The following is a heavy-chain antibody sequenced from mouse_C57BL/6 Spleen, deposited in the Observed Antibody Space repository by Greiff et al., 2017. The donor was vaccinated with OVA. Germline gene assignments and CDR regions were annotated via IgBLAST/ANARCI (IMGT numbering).Heavy chain of an antibody. D-gene: IGHD3-2*02. J-gene: IGHJ3*01. Sequence: QVQLQQPGAELVKPGASVKMSCTASGYTFTSYWITWVKQRPGQGLEWIGDIYPGSGSTNYNEKFKSKATLTVDTSSSTAYMQLSSLTSEDSAVYYGARSTAQATWFAYWGQGTLVTVSA. CDR1: GYTFTSYW. V-gene: IGHV1-55*01. CDR3: ARSTAQATWFAY. CDR2: IYPGSGST.